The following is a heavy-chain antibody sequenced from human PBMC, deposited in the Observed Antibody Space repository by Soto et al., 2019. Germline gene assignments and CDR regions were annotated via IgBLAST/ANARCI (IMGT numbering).Heavy chain of an antibody. CDR2: IDSSTKYT. CDR1: GFTFRDYY. V-gene: IGHV3-11*05. Sequence: QVQLVESGGGLVRPGGSLRLSCEASGFTFRDYYMTWFRQAPGKGLEWLSYIDSSTKYTNYADSGKGRFTISRNHAKNSLYLEMNSQSADDTAVDYCAREYCYTMDVWGQGTMVTVSS. CDR3: AREYCYTMDV. J-gene: IGHJ6*02. D-gene: IGHD2-15*01.